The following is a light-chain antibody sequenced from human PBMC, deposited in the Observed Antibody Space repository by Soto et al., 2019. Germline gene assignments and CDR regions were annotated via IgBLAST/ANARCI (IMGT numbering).Light chain of an antibody. J-gene: IGKJ2*01. Sequence: EIVLTQSPPTLSVSPGERATLSCRASQALDVNLSWYQHKPGQAPRLLIYRASNRATDIPVRFSGSGSGTEFTLTITSLQPEDFALYYCQQYDRWPPYTFGQGTKLE. CDR3: QQYDRWPPYT. V-gene: IGKV3-15*01. CDR2: RAS. CDR1: QALDVN.